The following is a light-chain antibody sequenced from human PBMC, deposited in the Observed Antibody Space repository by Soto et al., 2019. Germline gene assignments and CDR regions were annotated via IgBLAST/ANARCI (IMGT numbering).Light chain of an antibody. Sequence: QSVLTQPPSVSGAPGQRVTISCTGSSSNIGAGYDVHWYQQLPGTAPKLLIYGNSNRPSGVPDRFSGSKSGTSASLAITGLQAEDEGDYYWQSYDSSLSVNYVFGTGTKVTVL. CDR3: QSYDSSLSVNYV. J-gene: IGLJ1*01. CDR2: GNS. CDR1: SSNIGAGYD. V-gene: IGLV1-40*01.